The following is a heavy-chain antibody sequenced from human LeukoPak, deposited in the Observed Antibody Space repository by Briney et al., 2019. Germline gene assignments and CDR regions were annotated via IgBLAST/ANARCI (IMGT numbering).Heavy chain of an antibody. Sequence: ASVKVSCKASGYTFTSYAMNWVRQAPGQGLEWMGWINPNSGGTNYAQKFQGRVTMTRDTSISTAYMELSRLRSDDTAVYYCARPFRYYDTSGYLYYWGQGTLVTVSS. CDR1: GYTFTSYA. J-gene: IGHJ4*02. V-gene: IGHV1-2*02. CDR3: ARPFRYYDTSGYLYY. CDR2: INPNSGGT. D-gene: IGHD3-22*01.